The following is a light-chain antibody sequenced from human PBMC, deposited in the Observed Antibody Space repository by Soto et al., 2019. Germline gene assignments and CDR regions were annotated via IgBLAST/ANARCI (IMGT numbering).Light chain of an antibody. CDR2: DVS. V-gene: IGLV2-14*01. J-gene: IGLJ2*01. Sequence: QSALTQPASVAGSPGQSITISCTGTSSDVGGYNYVSWYQQHPGKAPKLMIYDVSNRPSGVSDRFSGSKSGNTASLTISGRQAEDEADYYCSSYTSSSTPVVFGGGSKLT. CDR1: SSDVGGYNY. CDR3: SSYTSSSTPVV.